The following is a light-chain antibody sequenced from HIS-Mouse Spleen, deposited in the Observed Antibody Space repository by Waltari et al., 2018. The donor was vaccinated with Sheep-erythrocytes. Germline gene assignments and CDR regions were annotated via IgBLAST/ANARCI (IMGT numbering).Light chain of an antibody. J-gene: IGLJ3*02. V-gene: IGLV2-14*03. CDR1: SSDVGGYNY. CDR3: SSYTSSSTWV. Sequence: QSALTQPASVSGSPGQSITISCTGTSSDVGGYNYVSWYQQHPGNAPKRMIYDVSNRPSWVSNRFSGSKSGNTASLTISGLQAEDEADYYCSSYTSSSTWVFGGGTKLTVL. CDR2: DVS.